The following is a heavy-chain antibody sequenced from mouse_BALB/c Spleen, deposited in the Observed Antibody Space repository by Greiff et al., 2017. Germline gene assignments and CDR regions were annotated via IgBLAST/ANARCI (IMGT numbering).Heavy chain of an antibody. Sequence: EVMLVESGGGLVKPGGSLKLSCAASGFTFSSYAMSWVRQTPEKRLEWVASISSGGSTYYPDSVKGRFTISRDNARNILYLQMSSLRSEDTAMYYCARGGLYYFDYWGQGTTLTVSS. V-gene: IGHV5-6-5*01. CDR2: ISSGGST. J-gene: IGHJ2*01. CDR3: ARGGLYYFDY. CDR1: GFTFSSYA.